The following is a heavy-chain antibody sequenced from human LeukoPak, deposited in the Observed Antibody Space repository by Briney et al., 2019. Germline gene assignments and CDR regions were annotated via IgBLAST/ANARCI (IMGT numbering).Heavy chain of an antibody. D-gene: IGHD2-15*01. V-gene: IGHV3-23*01. CDR3: AKTHPSGYFDY. CDR1: GFTFSSYA. Sequence: GGSLRLSCAASGFTFSSYAMSWVRQAPGKGLEWVSAISGSGGSTYYADSVKGRFAISRDNSRNALYLQMNSLRAEDTAVYYCAKTHPSGYFDYWGQGTLVTVSS. J-gene: IGHJ4*02. CDR2: ISGSGGST.